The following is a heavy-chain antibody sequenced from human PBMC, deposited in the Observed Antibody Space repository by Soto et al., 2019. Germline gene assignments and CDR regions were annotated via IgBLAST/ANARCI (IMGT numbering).Heavy chain of an antibody. J-gene: IGHJ4*02. CDR3: ARGRYGDY. CDR2: ISADNGNT. V-gene: IGHV1-18*01. D-gene: IGHD1-1*01. CDR1: GYTFTRYG. Sequence: QVHLVQSGAEVKKPGASVEVSCKGSGYTFTRYGITWVRQAPGQGLEWMGWISADNGNTNYAQKLQGRVTVTRDTSTSTAYMELRSLRSDDTAVYYCARGRYGDYWGQGALVTVSS.